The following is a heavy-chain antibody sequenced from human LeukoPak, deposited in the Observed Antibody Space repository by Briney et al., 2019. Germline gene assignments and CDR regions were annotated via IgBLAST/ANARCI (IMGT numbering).Heavy chain of an antibody. J-gene: IGHJ4*02. V-gene: IGHV3-23*01. CDR3: AKGQYGGHSLIEY. D-gene: IGHD4-23*01. Sequence: PGGSLRLSCAASTFTLSTYGMSWVRQAPGKGLEWVSAIGGSSGSTHYADSVKGRFTISRDDSKNTLYLHMNSLRAEDTAIYYCAKGQYGGHSLIEYWGQGTLVTVS. CDR2: IGGSSGST. CDR1: TFTLSTYG.